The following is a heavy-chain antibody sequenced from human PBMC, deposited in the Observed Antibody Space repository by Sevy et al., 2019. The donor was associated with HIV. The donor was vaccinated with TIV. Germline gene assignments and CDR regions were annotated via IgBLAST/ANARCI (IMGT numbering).Heavy chain of an antibody. Sequence: GGSLRLSCSASGFTFSNYFINWVRQAPGKGLEWVSSISSGSIYIFYADSVKGRFTISRDNAKNSLYLHMNSLRAEDTAVYYCARGDYYGSLYYFDYWGPGTLVTVSS. D-gene: IGHD3-10*01. CDR2: ISSGSIYI. V-gene: IGHV3-21*01. CDR3: ARGDYYGSLYYFDY. CDR1: GFTFSNYF. J-gene: IGHJ4*02.